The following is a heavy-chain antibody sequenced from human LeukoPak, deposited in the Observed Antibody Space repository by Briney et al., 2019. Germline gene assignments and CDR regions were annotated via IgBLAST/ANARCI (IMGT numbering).Heavy chain of an antibody. J-gene: IGHJ4*02. CDR3: AKDLDFWSGYYVDY. Sequence: GGSLRLYCAASGFTFSSYAMSWVRQAPGKGLEWVSAISGSGGSTYYADSVKGRFTISRDNSKNTLYLQMNSLRAEDTAVYYCAKDLDFWSGYYVDYWGQGTLVTVSS. V-gene: IGHV3-23*01. CDR2: ISGSGGST. D-gene: IGHD3-3*01. CDR1: GFTFSSYA.